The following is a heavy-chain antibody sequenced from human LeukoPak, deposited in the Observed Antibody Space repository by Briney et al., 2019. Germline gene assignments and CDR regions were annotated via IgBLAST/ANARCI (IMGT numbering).Heavy chain of an antibody. CDR3: ARGSWGAVQYYYYYYMDV. J-gene: IGHJ6*03. V-gene: IGHV1-2*04. CDR2: INPNSGGT. Sequence: ASVKVSCKASGYTFTGYYMHWVRQAPGQGLEWMGWINPNSGGTNYAQKFQGWVTMTRDTSISTAYMELSRLRSEDTAVYYCARGSWGAVQYYYYYYMDVWGKGTTVTVSS. CDR1: GYTFTGYY. D-gene: IGHD1-26*01.